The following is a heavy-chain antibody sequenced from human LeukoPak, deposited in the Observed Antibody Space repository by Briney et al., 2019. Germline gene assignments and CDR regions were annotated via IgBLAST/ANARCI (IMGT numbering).Heavy chain of an antibody. CDR2: IYYSGST. D-gene: IGHD3-10*01. Sequence: PSETLSLTCTVSGGSISSYYWSWIRQPPGKGLEWIGYIYYSGSTNYNPSLKSRVTISVDTSKNQFSLKLSSVTAADTAVYYCASLGVGEGSDYWGQGTLVTVSS. CDR1: GGSISSYY. V-gene: IGHV4-59*01. J-gene: IGHJ4*02. CDR3: ASLGVGEGSDY.